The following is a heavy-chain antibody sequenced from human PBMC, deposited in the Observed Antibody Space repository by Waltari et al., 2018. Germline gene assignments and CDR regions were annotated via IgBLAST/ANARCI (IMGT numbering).Heavy chain of an antibody. CDR1: GLPFIDAW. CDR2: IKSVRSGGTT. V-gene: IGHV3-15*02. CDR3: TWVERSCSGAHCSMTVLSDSDYYYYMGV. D-gene: IGHD2-15*01. J-gene: IGHJ6*03. Sequence: EVQLVESGGALVKPGESLRLSCAASGLPFIDAWMSWVRQAPGKGLEWVGRIKSVRSGGTTDYGAPVKGRFTVSRDDSKNTVFLQMDSLKTEDTAVYYCTWVERSCSGAHCSMTVLSDSDYYYYMGVWGKGTTVTVSS.